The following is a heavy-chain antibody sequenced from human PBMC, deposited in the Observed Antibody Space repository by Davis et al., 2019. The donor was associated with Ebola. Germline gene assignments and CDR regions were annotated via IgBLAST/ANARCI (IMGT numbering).Heavy chain of an antibody. D-gene: IGHD3-3*01. Sequence: GESLKISCAASGFTFSSYEMNWVRQAPGKGLEWVSYISSSGSTIYYADSVKGRFTISRYNAKNSLYLQMNSLRAEDTAVYYCARDFWSGYYIDYYYYMDVWGKGTTVTVSS. CDR1: GFTFSSYE. V-gene: IGHV3-48*03. J-gene: IGHJ6*03. CDR2: ISSSGSTI. CDR3: ARDFWSGYYIDYYYYMDV.